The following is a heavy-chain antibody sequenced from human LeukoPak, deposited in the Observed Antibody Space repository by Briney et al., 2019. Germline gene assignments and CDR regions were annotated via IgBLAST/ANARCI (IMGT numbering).Heavy chain of an antibody. J-gene: IGHJ5*02. CDR3: AREDNSGDITNDWFDT. CDR2: ISGSGGST. CDR1: GFTFSSYA. Sequence: GGSLRLSCAASGFTFSSYAMSWVRQAPGKGLERVAAISGSGGSTYYADSVKGRFTISRDNSKNTLYLQMNSLRAEDTAVYYCAREDNSGDITNDWFDTWGQGTLVTVSS. D-gene: IGHD3-22*01. V-gene: IGHV3-23*01.